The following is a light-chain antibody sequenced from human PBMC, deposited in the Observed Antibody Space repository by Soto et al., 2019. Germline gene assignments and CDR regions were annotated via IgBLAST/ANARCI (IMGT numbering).Light chain of an antibody. CDR1: QSISDT. Sequence: EIVMPQSPATLSVSPGGRATLSCRASQSISDTLAWYQQKPGQATRLLIHGASTRATGIPARFSGSGSGTEFTLTISSLQSEEFATYYCQHYNSYSEAVGQGTKVDIK. J-gene: IGKJ1*01. V-gene: IGKV3-15*01. CDR3: QHYNSYSEA. CDR2: GAS.